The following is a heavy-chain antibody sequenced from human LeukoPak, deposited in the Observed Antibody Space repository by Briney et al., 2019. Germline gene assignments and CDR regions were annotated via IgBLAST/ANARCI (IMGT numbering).Heavy chain of an antibody. V-gene: IGHV3-23*01. CDR3: ARGPTRANGTDY. Sequence: GGSLRLSCAASGFTFSSYAMSWVRQAPGKGLEWVSGISGSGGSIYYADSVKGRFTISRDNSKNTLYLQMNNLRAEDTAVYYCARGPTRANGTDYWGQGALVTVSS. CDR1: GFTFSSYA. D-gene: IGHD2-8*01. CDR2: ISGSGGSI. J-gene: IGHJ4*02.